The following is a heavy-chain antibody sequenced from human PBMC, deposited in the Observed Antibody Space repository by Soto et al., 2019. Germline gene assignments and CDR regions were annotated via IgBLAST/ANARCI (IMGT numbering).Heavy chain of an antibody. CDR1: GITLSRDW. CDR2: IKPDGSGE. CDR3: AKLLNGVTALDY. J-gene: IGHJ4*02. V-gene: IGHV3-7*01. Sequence: EVQLVESGGGLVQPGGSLRLSCTASGITLSRDWMTWVRQAPGKGLEWVASIKPDGSGEYYLDSVKGRFTIARDNTKNSLSLQANSLRAEDTAMYFCAKLLNGVTALDYWGQGTLVTVSS. D-gene: IGHD2-21*02.